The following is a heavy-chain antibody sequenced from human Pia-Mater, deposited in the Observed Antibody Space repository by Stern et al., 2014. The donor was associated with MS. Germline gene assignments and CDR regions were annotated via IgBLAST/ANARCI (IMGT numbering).Heavy chain of an antibody. Sequence: VQLVESGGGVVKPGRSLRLSCAASGFTFSSYGMHWVRQAPGKGLEWVAVIWHDGSNKYYADSVKGRFTISRDNSKNTLYLQMNSLRAEDTAVYYCARDPLYCSGGSCYSGTAMVSFDYWGQGTLVTVSS. D-gene: IGHD2-15*01. CDR1: GFTFSSYG. CDR3: ARDPLYCSGGSCYSGTAMVSFDY. CDR2: IWHDGSNK. V-gene: IGHV3-33*01. J-gene: IGHJ4*02.